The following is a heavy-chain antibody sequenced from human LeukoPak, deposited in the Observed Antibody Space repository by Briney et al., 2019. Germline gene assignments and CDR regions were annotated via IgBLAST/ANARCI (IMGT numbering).Heavy chain of an antibody. V-gene: IGHV4-59*11. D-gene: IGHD2/OR15-2a*01. CDR2: IYYSGST. Sequence: PSETLSLTCTVSGGSISSHYWSWIRQPPGKGLEWIGYIYYSGSTYYNPSLKSRVTISVDMSKNQFSLKLTSVTAADTAVYYCATGYYTPDYWGQGTLVTVSS. CDR1: GGSISSHY. J-gene: IGHJ4*02. CDR3: ATGYYTPDY.